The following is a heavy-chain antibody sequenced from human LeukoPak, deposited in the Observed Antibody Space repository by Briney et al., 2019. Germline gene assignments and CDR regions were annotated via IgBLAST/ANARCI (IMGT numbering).Heavy chain of an antibody. CDR1: GFTFSSYA. CDR3: ARDRRVRRGISSSADY. J-gene: IGHJ4*02. Sequence: GGSLRLSCAASGFTFSSYAMHWVRQAPGKGLEWVAVISYDGSNKYYADSVKGRFTISRDNSKNSLYLQMNSLRAEDTAVYYCARDRRVRRGISSSADYWGQGTLVTVSS. V-gene: IGHV3-30*04. D-gene: IGHD6-6*01. CDR2: ISYDGSNK.